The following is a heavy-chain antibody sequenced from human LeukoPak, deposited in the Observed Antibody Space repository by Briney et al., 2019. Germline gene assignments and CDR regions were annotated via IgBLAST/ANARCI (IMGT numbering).Heavy chain of an antibody. CDR3: ARHPSGNQKETIFGVVTY. D-gene: IGHD3-3*01. CDR1: GGSISGTVYY. Sequence: PSETLSLTCTVSGGSISGTVYYWGWIRQPPGKGLEWIGSFYNSGSTYSNPSLKSRVIISVDTSKNQFSLKLSSVTAADTAVYYCARHPSGNQKETIFGVVTYWGQGTLVTVSS. J-gene: IGHJ4*02. CDR2: FYNSGST. V-gene: IGHV4-39*01.